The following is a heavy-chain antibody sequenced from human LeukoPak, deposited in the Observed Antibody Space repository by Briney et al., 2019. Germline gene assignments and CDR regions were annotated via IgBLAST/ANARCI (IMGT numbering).Heavy chain of an antibody. J-gene: IGHJ3*02. CDR2: INPSGGST. CDR3: ARDRRPELTGHSDAFDI. Sequence: ASANVSCKASGYTFTSYYMHWVRQAPGQGLEWMGIINPSGGSTSYAQKFQGRVTMTRDTSTSTVYMELSSLRSEDTAVYYCARDRRPELTGHSDAFDIWGQGTMVTVSS. D-gene: IGHD7-27*01. V-gene: IGHV1-46*01. CDR1: GYTFTSYY.